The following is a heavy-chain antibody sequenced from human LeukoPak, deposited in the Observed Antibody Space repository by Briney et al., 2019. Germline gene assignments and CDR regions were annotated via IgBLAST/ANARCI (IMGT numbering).Heavy chain of an antibody. CDR2: INNDGGST. CDR1: GFTFSGYA. Sequence: PGGSLRLSCSASGFTFSGYAMQWVRQAPGRGLEYVSDINNDGGSTNYADSLKGRFTISRDNSKNTLFLQMSSLRAEDTAIYYCVKASGYRYGSYYFDYWGQGALVTVSS. CDR3: VKASGYRYGSYYFDY. V-gene: IGHV3-64D*09. D-gene: IGHD5-18*01. J-gene: IGHJ4*02.